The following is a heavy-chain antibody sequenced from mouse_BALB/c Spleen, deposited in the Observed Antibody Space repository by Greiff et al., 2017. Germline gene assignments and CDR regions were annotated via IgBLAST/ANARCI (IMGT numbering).Heavy chain of an antibody. CDR2: INPSSGYT. J-gene: IGHJ2*01. CDR3: ARSPIYYYGSSSDY. CDR1: GYTFTSYT. D-gene: IGHD1-1*01. Sequence: VQLQESGAELARPGASVKMSCKASGYTFTSYTMHWVKQRPGQGLEWIGYINPSSGYTNYNQKFKDKATLTADKSSSTAYMQLSSLTSEDSAVYYCARSPIYYYGSSSDYWGQGTTLTVSS. V-gene: IGHV1-4*01.